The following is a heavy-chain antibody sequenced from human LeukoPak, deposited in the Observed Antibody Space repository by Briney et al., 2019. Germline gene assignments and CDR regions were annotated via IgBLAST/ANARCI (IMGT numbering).Heavy chain of an antibody. D-gene: IGHD2-15*01. CDR1: GGSFSGYY. V-gene: IGHV4-34*01. CDR2: INHSGGT. CDR3: ARGGYCSGGSCRNFYY. Sequence: SETLSLTCAVYGGSFSGYYWSWIRQPPGKGLEWIGEINHSGGTNYNPSLKSRVTISVDTSKNQFSLKLSSVTAADTAVYYCARGGYCSGGSCRNFYYWGQGTLVTVSS. J-gene: IGHJ4*02.